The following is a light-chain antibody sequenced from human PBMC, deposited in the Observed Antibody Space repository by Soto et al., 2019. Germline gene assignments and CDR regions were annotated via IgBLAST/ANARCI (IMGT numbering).Light chain of an antibody. V-gene: IGKV3-15*01. CDR1: QSVGSD. Sequence: EIVMTQSPATLSKSPGESATFSCRASQSVGSDLAWYQQKPGQAPRLLIHGATTRATGIPARFSGSGSGTEFTLTISSLQSEDFAVYYCQQYNNWPRTFGQGTKVDIK. CDR3: QQYNNWPRT. CDR2: GAT. J-gene: IGKJ1*01.